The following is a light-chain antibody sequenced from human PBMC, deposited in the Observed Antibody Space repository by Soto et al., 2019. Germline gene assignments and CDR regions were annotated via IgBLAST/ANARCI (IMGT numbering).Light chain of an antibody. CDR3: QQYNDYSLWT. J-gene: IGKJ1*01. CDR1: QSISTW. V-gene: IGKV1-5*03. Sequence: DIQMTQSPSTLSASVGDRVTITCRASQSISTWLAWYQQKPGKAPKLLIYKASSLQSGVPSRFSGSGSGTEFTLPVSSLQPDDFATYYCQQYNDYSLWTFGQGTKVEIK. CDR2: KAS.